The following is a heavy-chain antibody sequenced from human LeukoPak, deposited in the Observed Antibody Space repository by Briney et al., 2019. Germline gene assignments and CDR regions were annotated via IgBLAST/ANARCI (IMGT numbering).Heavy chain of an antibody. Sequence: PGGSLRLSCAASGFTLEDYGVRGVRRAPGKGREWVCGINWNGGSTGYADSVKGRFTISRDNANNSLYLQMTSLRAEDTGFYYCAAYYYGSGSCGQFDYWGQGTLVTVSS. CDR1: GFTLEDYG. CDR2: INWNGGST. CDR3: AAYYYGSGSCGQFDY. J-gene: IGHJ4*02. D-gene: IGHD3-10*01. V-gene: IGHV3-20*04.